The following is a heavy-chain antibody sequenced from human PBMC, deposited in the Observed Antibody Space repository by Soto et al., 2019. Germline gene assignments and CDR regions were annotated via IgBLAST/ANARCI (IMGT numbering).Heavy chain of an antibody. CDR1: GFTFDDYT. Sequence: GGSLRLSCAASGFTFDDYTMHWVRQAPGKGLEWVSLISWDGGSTYYADSVKGRFTISRDNSKNSLYLQMNSLRTEDTALYYCAKDKSLGVGSYSVDYYFDYWGQGTLVTVSS. V-gene: IGHV3-43*01. D-gene: IGHD1-26*01. J-gene: IGHJ4*02. CDR3: AKDKSLGVGSYSVDYYFDY. CDR2: ISWDGGST.